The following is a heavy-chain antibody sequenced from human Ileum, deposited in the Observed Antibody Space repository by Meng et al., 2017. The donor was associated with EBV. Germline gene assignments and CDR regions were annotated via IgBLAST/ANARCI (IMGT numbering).Heavy chain of an antibody. CDR1: GVSISSGVYH. V-gene: IGHV4-30-4*01. D-gene: IGHD1-26*01. Sequence: VPLQEPGPGLVKPSPALSLTFAVSGVSISSGVYHWSWIRQPPGKGLEWIGCSGGTYYNPSLKSRLTISVDTSKNQFSLKLDSATAADTAVYYCAIYAVGGSGQGYWGQGTLVTVSS. CDR3: AIYAVGGSGQGY. CDR2: CSGGT. J-gene: IGHJ4*02.